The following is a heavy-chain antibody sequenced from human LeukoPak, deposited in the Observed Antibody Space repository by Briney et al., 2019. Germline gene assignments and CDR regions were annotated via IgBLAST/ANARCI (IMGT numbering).Heavy chain of an antibody. CDR1: GGSINNYY. CDR3: ARHGGSYSFDY. Sequence: SETLSLTCTVSGGSINNYYWSWIRQPPGKGLEWIGYVYDSGSTNYNPSLKSRVTISIDTSTNQFSLKMTSVTASDTALYYCARHGGSYSFDYWGQGTLATVSS. J-gene: IGHJ4*02. CDR2: VYDSGST. V-gene: IGHV4-59*08. D-gene: IGHD1-26*01.